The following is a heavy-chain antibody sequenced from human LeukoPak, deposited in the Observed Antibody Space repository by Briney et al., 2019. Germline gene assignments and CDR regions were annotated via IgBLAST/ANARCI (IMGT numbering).Heavy chain of an antibody. CDR2: ISSSSSYI. D-gene: IGHD3-10*01. CDR3: ASAVYYGSGSRDY. V-gene: IGHV3-21*01. J-gene: IGHJ4*02. CDR1: GFTFISYS. Sequence: GGSPRLSCAASGFTFISYSMNWVRQAPGKGLEWVSSISSSSSYIYYADSVKGRFTISRDNAKNSLYLQMNSLRAEDTAVYYCASAVYYGSGSRDYWGQGTLVTVSS.